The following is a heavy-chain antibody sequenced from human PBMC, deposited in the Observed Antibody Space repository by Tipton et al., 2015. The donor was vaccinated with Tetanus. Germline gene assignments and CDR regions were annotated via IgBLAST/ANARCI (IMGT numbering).Heavy chain of an antibody. CDR3: GRDVRPDGYTDY. D-gene: IGHD5-24*01. Sequence: QLVQSGAEVKKPGASVKVSCKASGYTFTSYGISWVRQAPGQGLQWMGRIIPILGILNYPQNFQDRVTITADKSTSTAYMELSSLRSEDTAVYYCGRDVRPDGYTDYWGQGTLVTVSS. CDR2: IIPILGIL. J-gene: IGHJ4*02. V-gene: IGHV1-69*09. CDR1: GYTFTSYG.